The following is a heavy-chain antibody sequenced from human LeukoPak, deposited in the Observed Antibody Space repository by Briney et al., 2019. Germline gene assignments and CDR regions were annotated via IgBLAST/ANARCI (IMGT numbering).Heavy chain of an antibody. CDR2: INTNTGKP. CDR3: ARAASLDY. J-gene: IGHJ4*02. D-gene: IGHD2-2*01. V-gene: IGHV7-4-1*02. CDR1: GFTFTSYA. Sequence: ASVKVSCKASGFTFTSYAMNWVRQAPGQGLEWMGWINTNTGKPTYAQGFTGRFVFSLDSSVSTAYLQINSLNAEGTAVYYCARAASLDYWGQGTLVTVSS.